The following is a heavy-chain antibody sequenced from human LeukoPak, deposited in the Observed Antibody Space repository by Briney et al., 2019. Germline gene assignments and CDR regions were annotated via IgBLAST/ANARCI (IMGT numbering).Heavy chain of an antibody. Sequence: PVESLKISCQGSGYSFTSSWIGWVRQMPGKGLEWMGIIYPGDSDTRYSPSFQGQVTISADKSISTAYLQWSSLKASDTAMYYCARSYYDFWSGYSPFCYWGQGTLVTVSS. CDR3: ARSYYDFWSGYSPFCY. V-gene: IGHV5-51*01. CDR1: GYSFTSSW. D-gene: IGHD3-3*01. J-gene: IGHJ4*02. CDR2: IYPGDSDT.